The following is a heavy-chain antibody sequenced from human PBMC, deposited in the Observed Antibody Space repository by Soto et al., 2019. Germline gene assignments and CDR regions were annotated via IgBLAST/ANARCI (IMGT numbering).Heavy chain of an antibody. J-gene: IGHJ4*02. CDR1: GFSFSGYT. Sequence: EVQLLESGGHLIQPGESLRLSCAASGFSFSGYTMNWVRQAQGKGLEWISGINGGGGTTYYADSVRGRFTISRDDSKNILYQQKNSPRADDTAIYYCAKDRHPDGVWTFDYWGRGTLVTVSS. CDR2: INGGGGTT. V-gene: IGHV3-23*01. CDR3: AKDRHPDGVWTFDY. D-gene: IGHD2-8*01.